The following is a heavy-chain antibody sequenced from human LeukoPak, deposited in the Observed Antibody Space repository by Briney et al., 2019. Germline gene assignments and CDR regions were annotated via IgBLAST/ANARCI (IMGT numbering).Heavy chain of an antibody. Sequence: SETLSLTCAVYGGSFSGYYWSWIRQPPGKGLGWIGEINHSGSTNYNPSLKSRVTISVDTSKNQFSLKLSSVTAADTAVYYCAREGNYVWGSYRPINWFDPWGQGTLVTVSS. CDR3: AREGNYVWGSYRPINWFDP. CDR1: GGSFSGYY. D-gene: IGHD3-16*02. CDR2: INHSGST. V-gene: IGHV4-34*01. J-gene: IGHJ5*02.